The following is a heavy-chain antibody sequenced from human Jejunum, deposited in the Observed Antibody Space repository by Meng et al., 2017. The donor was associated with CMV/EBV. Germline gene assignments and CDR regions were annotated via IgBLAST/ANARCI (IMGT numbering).Heavy chain of an antibody. CDR3: ARGSGSTSWGFDP. D-gene: IGHD2-2*01. V-gene: IGHV3-7*01. Sequence: SGLTFSNYWMGWVRQAPGKGLEWVANIKEDGSEKYYVDSVKDRFTISRDNAKNSLYLQMNSLRAEDTAVYYCARGSGSTSWGFDPWGQGTLVTVSS. J-gene: IGHJ5*02. CDR2: IKEDGSEK. CDR1: GLTFSNYW.